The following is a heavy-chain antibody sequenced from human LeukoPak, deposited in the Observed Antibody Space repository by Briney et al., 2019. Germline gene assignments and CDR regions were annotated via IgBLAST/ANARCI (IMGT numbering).Heavy chain of an antibody. CDR3: ARSRTSKRYFDL. CDR2: INSGSTTI. CDR1: GFPFNSYS. D-gene: IGHD2/OR15-2a*01. J-gene: IGHJ2*01. Sequence: GGSLRLSCAASGFPFNSYSMNWVRQAPGKGLEWVSYINSGSTTIYSADSVKGRFAISRDNAKNSLFLQMNSLRAEDTAVYYCARSRTSKRYFDLWGRGTLVTVSS. V-gene: IGHV3-48*01.